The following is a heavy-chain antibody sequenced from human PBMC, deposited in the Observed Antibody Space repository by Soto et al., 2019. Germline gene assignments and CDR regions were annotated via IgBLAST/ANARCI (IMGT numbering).Heavy chain of an antibody. J-gene: IGHJ4*02. CDR2: IIPMFGTA. D-gene: IGHD5-18*01. V-gene: IGHV1-69*12. Sequence: QVQLVQSGAEVKKPESSVKVSCKAPGGTFSTYASSWVRQAPGQGLEWMGGIIPMFGTANYAQRFQDRGRITADESTNTVYMELSRLRSEAEAVYFCASGIQLWLRRINNGYSGWGQGTLVTVSS. CDR1: GGTFSTYA. CDR3: ASGIQLWLRRINNGYSG.